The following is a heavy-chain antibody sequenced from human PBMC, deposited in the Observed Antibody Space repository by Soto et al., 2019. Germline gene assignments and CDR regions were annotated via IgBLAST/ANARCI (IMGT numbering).Heavy chain of an antibody. J-gene: IGHJ6*02. CDR2: ISSSSSYI. V-gene: IGHV3-21*01. CDR3: ARDLTSALYGMDV. Sequence: GGSLRLSCAASGFTFSSYSMNWVRQAPGKGLEWVSSISSSSSYIYYADSVKGRITISRDNAKNSLYLQMNSLRAEDTAVYYGARDLTSALYGMDVWGQGTTVTVSS. CDR1: GFTFSSYS.